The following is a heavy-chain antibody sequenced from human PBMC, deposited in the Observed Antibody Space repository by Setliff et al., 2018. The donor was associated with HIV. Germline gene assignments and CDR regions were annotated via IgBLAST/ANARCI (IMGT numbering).Heavy chain of an antibody. Sequence: ASVKVSCKASGYTFTSYDINWVRQATGQGLEWMGWMNPNSGNTGYAQKFQGRVTITADESTITAYMELSSLRSEDTAVYYCARDGEWGIYWGQGTLVTVSS. CDR2: MNPNSGNT. D-gene: IGHD3-16*01. CDR3: ARDGEWGIY. CDR1: GYTFTSYD. V-gene: IGHV1-8*03. J-gene: IGHJ4*02.